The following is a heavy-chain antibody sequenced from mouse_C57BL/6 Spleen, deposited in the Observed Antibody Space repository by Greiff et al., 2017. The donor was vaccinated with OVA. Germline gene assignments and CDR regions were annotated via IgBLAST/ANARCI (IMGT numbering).Heavy chain of an antibody. D-gene: IGHD5-2*01. CDR1: GYTFTSYW. CDR3: ARGRIEGFAY. CDR2: IDPSDSYT. Sequence: QVQLQQSGAELVMPGASVKLSCKASGYTFTSYWMHWVKQRPGQGLEWIGEIDPSDSYTNYNQKFKGKSTLTVDKSSSTAYMQLSSLTSEDSAVYYCARGRIEGFAYWGQGTLVTVSA. J-gene: IGHJ3*01. V-gene: IGHV1-69*01.